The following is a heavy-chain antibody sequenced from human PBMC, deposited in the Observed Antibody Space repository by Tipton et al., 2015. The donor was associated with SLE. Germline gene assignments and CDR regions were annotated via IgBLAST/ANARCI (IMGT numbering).Heavy chain of an antibody. CDR3: ARGAAAADTGAFDS. Sequence: TLSLTCTVSGGSMSSDTYYWSWIRQPPGKGLEWIGYIYNSGSTNYNPSLKSRVTISVDTSKNQFSLKLSSVTPADTAVYYCARGAAAADTGAFDSWGQGTMVTVSS. V-gene: IGHV4-61*01. CDR2: IYNSGST. CDR1: GGSMSSDTYY. J-gene: IGHJ3*02. D-gene: IGHD6-13*01.